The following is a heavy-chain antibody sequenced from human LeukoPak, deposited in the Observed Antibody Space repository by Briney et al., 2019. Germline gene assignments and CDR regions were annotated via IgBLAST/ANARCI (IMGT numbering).Heavy chain of an antibody. CDR1: GFTFSSYA. V-gene: IGHV3-30*04. CDR3: ARGSQQLVDSADY. Sequence: GGSLRLSCAASGFTFSSYAMHWVRQAPGKGLEWVAVISYDGSNKYYADSAKGRFTISRDNSKNTLYLQMNSLRAEDTAVYYCARGSQQLVDSADYWGQGTLVTVSS. CDR2: ISYDGSNK. D-gene: IGHD6-13*01. J-gene: IGHJ4*02.